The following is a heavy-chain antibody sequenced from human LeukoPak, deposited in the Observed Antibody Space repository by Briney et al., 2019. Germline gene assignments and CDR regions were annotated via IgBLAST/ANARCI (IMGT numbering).Heavy chain of an antibody. CDR3: ARIGYTSSSFDY. V-gene: IGHV3-7*01. CDR2: IKQDGSEK. CDR1: GFTFSSYW. D-gene: IGHD2-2*02. J-gene: IGHJ4*02. Sequence: GGSLRLSCAASGFTFSSYWMSWVRQAPGKGLEWVANIKQDGSEKYYMDSVKGRFTISRDNAKNSLFLQMNSLRADDTAVYFCARIGYTSSSFDYWGQGALVTVSS.